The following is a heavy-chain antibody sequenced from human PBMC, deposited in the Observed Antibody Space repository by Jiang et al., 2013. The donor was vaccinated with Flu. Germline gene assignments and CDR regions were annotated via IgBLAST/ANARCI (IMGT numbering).Heavy chain of an antibody. CDR3: ARGRHSPTTGYYGLDV. D-gene: IGHD2-8*01. J-gene: IGHJ6*02. CDR1: GDSVSSNSAA. CDR2: TYYRPKWYN. Sequence: SQTLSLTCAISGDSVSSNSAAWNWIRQSPSRGLEWLGRTYYRPKWYNDYAVSVKSRITINPDTSKNQVSLQLNSVTPEDTAVYYCARGRHSPTTGYYGLDVWGQGTTVTVSS. V-gene: IGHV6-1*01.